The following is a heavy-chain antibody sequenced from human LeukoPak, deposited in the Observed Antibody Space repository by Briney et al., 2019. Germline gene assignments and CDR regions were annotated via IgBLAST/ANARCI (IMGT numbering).Heavy chain of an antibody. V-gene: IGHV4-59*08. CDR2: IYYSGTT. D-gene: IGHD3-22*01. J-gene: IGHJ4*02. CDR1: GGSISSYY. Sequence: SETLSLTCTVSGGSISSYYWSWIRQPPGKGLEEMGYIYYSGTTNYNPSLKSRHTISVDTSKKQFSLKLSSETAADTAVYYCARALITMIVEDWGQGTLVTVSS. CDR3: ARALITMIVED.